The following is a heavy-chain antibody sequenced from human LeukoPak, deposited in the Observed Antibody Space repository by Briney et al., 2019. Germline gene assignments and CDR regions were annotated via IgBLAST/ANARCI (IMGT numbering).Heavy chain of an antibody. Sequence: GASVKVSCKASGYTFTSYAIHWVRQAPGQGLEWMGWINAGNGNTKYSQNFQDRVTITRDTSASTAYMELSSLRSEDTAVYYCARYTAMVNFDYWGQGTLVTVSS. CDR3: ARYTAMVNFDY. J-gene: IGHJ4*02. CDR2: INAGNGNT. D-gene: IGHD5-18*01. V-gene: IGHV1-3*01. CDR1: GYTFTSYA.